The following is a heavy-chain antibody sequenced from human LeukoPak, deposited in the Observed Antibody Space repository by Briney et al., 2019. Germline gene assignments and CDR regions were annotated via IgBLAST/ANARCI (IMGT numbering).Heavy chain of an antibody. V-gene: IGHV1-69*13. Sequence: ASVKVSCKASGYTFTSYGISWVRQAPGQGLEWMGGIIPIFGTANYAQKFQGRVTITADESTSTAYMELSSLRSEDTAVYYCARSGRLRFLEWLSYPLDIWGQGTMVTVSS. CDR2: IIPIFGTA. CDR3: ARSGRLRFLEWLSYPLDI. J-gene: IGHJ3*02. D-gene: IGHD3-3*01. CDR1: GYTFTSYG.